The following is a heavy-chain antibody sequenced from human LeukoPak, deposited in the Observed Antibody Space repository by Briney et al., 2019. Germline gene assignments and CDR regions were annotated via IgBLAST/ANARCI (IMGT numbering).Heavy chain of an antibody. Sequence: GGSLRLSCAASGFTFSNYVMHWVRQAPGKGLEYVSLISSNGDSTYYANSVKGRFSISGDNSKNTLYLQMNSLRAEDTAVYYCAKDPTMIVVVIPDYWGQGTLVTVSS. CDR3: AKDPTMIVVVIPDY. J-gene: IGHJ4*02. V-gene: IGHV3-64*04. D-gene: IGHD3-22*01. CDR1: GFTFSNYV. CDR2: ISSNGDST.